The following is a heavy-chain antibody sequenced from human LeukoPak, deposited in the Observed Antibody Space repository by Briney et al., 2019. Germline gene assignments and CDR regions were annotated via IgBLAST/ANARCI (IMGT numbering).Heavy chain of an antibody. CDR1: GYSISSGYY. CDR2: IYHSGST. D-gene: IGHD3-3*01. CDR3: ARGRWRRHSYYYYMDV. V-gene: IGHV4-38-2*02. J-gene: IGHJ6*03. Sequence: SETLSLTCTVSGYSISSGYYWGWIRQPPGKGLEWIGSIYHSGSTYYNPSLKSRVTISVDTSKNQSSLKLSSVTAADTAVYYCARGRWRRHSYYYYMDVWGKGTTVTVSS.